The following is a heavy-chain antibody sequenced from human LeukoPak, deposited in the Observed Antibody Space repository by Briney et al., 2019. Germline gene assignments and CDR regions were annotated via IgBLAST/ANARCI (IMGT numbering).Heavy chain of an antibody. J-gene: IGHJ3*02. CDR2: ISSNGGST. V-gene: IGHV3-64D*06. CDR3: VKDSLAVAGTGAFDI. D-gene: IGHD6-19*01. Sequence: GGSLRLSCSASGFTFSSYAMHWVRQAPGMGLEYVSAISSNGGSTYYADSVKGRFTISRDNSKNTLYLQMSSLRAEDTAVYYCVKDSLAVAGTGAFDIWGQGTMVTVSS. CDR1: GFTFSSYA.